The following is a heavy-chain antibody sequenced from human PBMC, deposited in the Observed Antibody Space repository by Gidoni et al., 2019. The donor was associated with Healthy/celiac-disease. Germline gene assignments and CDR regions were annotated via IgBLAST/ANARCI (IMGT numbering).Heavy chain of an antibody. Sequence: EVQLVQSGAEVKKPGESLKISCKGSGYSFTSYWIGWVRQMPGKGLEWMGIIYPGDSDTRYSPSFQGQVTISADKSISTAYLQWSSLKASDTAMYYCARQYVIGEGGSGFYYYMDVWGKGTTVTVSS. CDR2: IYPGDSDT. CDR1: GYSFTSYW. V-gene: IGHV5-51*01. J-gene: IGHJ6*03. D-gene: IGHD3-10*01. CDR3: ARQYVIGEGGSGFYYYMDV.